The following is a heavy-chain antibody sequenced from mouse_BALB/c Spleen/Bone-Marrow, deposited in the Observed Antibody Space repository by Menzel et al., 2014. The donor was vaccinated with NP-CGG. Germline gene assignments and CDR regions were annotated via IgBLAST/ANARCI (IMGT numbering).Heavy chain of an antibody. CDR3: TRLSLLRGYFDY. J-gene: IGHJ2*01. CDR2: INPNNGGT. V-gene: IGHV1S81*02. D-gene: IGHD1-2*01. CDR1: GYTFTSHY. Sequence: QVQLKESGAELVKPGTPVKLSCKASGYTFTSHYIYWVKQRPGQGLKWIGEINPNNGGTNFNEKFKSKATLTVDKSSSTAYMQLSSLTSEDSAVYYCTRLSLLRGYFDYWGQGTTLTVSS.